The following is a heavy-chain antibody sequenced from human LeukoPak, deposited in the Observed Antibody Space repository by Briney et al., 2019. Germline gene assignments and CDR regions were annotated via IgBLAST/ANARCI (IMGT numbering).Heavy chain of an antibody. J-gene: IGHJ6*03. CDR2: ISSSSRDI. CDR1: GFTFSSYT. Sequence: GGSLRLSCAASGFTFSSYTMNWVRQAPGKGLEWVAAISSSSRDIFYADSVKGRFSISRDNTHNSLSLRMNSLGAEDTAVYYCARGTRGVYYYYMDVWGKGTTVTISS. V-gene: IGHV3-21*01. D-gene: IGHD1-1*01. CDR3: ARGTRGVYYYYMDV.